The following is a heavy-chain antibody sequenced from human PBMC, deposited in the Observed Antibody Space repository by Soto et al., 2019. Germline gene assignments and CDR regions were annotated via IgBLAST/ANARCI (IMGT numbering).Heavy chain of an antibody. CDR2: ISGGAENA. J-gene: IGHJ6*02. CDR1: EFRFTSYA. D-gene: IGHD4-4*01. Sequence: PGGSLRLSCAAYEFRFTSYAMNWVRRAPGKGLEWVSAISGGAENAYYADSVKGRFTISRDNSKNMLYLQMNSLRAEDTAVYYCAKEPDYNRHYYYYDMDVWGQGPTVTVSS. CDR3: AKEPDYNRHYYYYDMDV. V-gene: IGHV3-23*01.